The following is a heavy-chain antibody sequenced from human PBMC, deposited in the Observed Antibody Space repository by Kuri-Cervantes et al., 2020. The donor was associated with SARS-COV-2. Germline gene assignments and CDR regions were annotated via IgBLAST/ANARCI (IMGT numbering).Heavy chain of an antibody. Sequence: ASVKVSCKASGYTFTGYYMHWVRQAPGQGLEWMGWINPSGGTKYAQKFQGRVTMTRDTSISTAYMELSRLRSDDTAVYYCAAELYIAFWGQGTLVTVTS. CDR1: GYTFTGYY. V-gene: IGHV1-2*02. D-gene: IGHD2-15*01. CDR3: AAELYIAF. J-gene: IGHJ4*02. CDR2: INPSGGT.